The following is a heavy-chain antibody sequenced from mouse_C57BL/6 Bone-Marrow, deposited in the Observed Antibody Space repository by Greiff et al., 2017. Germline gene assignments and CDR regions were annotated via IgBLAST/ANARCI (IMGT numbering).Heavy chain of an antibody. CDR2: IWTGGGT. D-gene: IGHD2-5*01. CDR1: GFSLTSYA. J-gene: IGHJ4*01. Sequence: VQLQESGPGLVAPSQSLSITCTVSGFSLTSYAISWVRQPPGKGLEWLGVIWTGGGTHYNSALKSRLSISQDNSKSQVFLKMNSLQTDDTARYXCARRGDYYSNCYAMDYWGKGTSVTVSS. CDR3: ARRGDYYSNCYAMDY. V-gene: IGHV2-9-1*01.